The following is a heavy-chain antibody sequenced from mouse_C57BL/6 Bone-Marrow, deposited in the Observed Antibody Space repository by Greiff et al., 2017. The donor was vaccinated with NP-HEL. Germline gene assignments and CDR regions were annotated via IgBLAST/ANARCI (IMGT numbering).Heavy chain of an antibody. CDR1: GYTFTSYG. J-gene: IGHJ4*01. CDR2: IYPRSGNT. CDR3: ARKLFYAMDY. V-gene: IGHV1-81*01. Sequence: VQLQESGAELARPGASVKLSCKASGYTFTSYGISWVKQRTGQGLEWIGEIYPRSGNTYYNEKFKGKATLTADKSSSTAYMELRSLTSEDAAVYFCARKLFYAMDYWGQGTSVTVSS. D-gene: IGHD1-1*02.